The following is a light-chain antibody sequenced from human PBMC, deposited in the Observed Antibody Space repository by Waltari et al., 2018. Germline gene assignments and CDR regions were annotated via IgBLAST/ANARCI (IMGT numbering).Light chain of an antibody. CDR3: QHYVRLPAT. V-gene: IGKV3-20*01. J-gene: IGKJ1*01. CDR2: GAS. CDR1: PSVRGS. Sequence: DIVLTQSPGTLSLSPGERATLSCTASPSVRGSLAWYQQKAGQAPSLLIYGASSRATGIPDRFSGSGSGTDFSLTISRLEPEDFAVYYCQHYVRLPATFGQGTKVEIK.